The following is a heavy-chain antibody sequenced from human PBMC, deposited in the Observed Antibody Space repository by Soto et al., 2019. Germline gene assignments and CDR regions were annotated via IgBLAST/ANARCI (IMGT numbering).Heavy chain of an antibody. CDR1: GYTFTSYG. Sequence: QVQLVQSGAEVKKPGASVKVSCKASGYTFTSYGISWVRQAPGQGLEWMGWISAYHGNTNYAQKLQGRVTMTTDTSTSTAYMELRSLRSDDTAVYYCARDEGYKWNYGGSWFDPWGQGTLVTVSS. V-gene: IGHV1-18*01. CDR2: ISAYHGNT. J-gene: IGHJ5*02. CDR3: ARDEGYKWNYGGSWFDP. D-gene: IGHD1-7*01.